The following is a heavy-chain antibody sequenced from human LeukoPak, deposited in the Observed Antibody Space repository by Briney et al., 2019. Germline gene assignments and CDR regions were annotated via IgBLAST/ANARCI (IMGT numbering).Heavy chain of an antibody. CDR3: VKGYGSGSYSTDY. J-gene: IGHJ4*02. CDR1: VFTFSNYG. D-gene: IGHD3-10*01. V-gene: IGHV3-30*18. CDR2: ISYDGSNT. Sequence: PGGSLRLSCASSVFTFSNYGMRWVRQAPGKGLDWVAFISYDGSNTYYADSVKGRFTISRDNSKNTLYLQMNSLRTEDTAVYYCVKGYGSGSYSTDYWGQGTLITVSS.